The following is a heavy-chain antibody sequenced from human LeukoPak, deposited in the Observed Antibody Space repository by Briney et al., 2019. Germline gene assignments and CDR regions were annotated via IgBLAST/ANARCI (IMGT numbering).Heavy chain of an antibody. J-gene: IGHJ4*02. V-gene: IGHV4-59*08. Sequence: SETLSLTCTVSGGSISSYDWSWIRQPPGKGLEWVGYIYYGGSTNYNPSLKSRVTISVDTSKNQFSLKLSSVTAADTAVYFCARLGIAAAGTADYFDYWGQGTLVTVSS. D-gene: IGHD6-13*01. CDR1: GGSISSYD. CDR2: IYYGGST. CDR3: ARLGIAAAGTADYFDY.